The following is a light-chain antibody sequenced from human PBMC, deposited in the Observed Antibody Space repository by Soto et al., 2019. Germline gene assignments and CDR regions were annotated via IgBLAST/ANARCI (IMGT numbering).Light chain of an antibody. Sequence: IVLTQSPGTLSLSPGERATLSCRASQTVSGSHLAWYQQKPGQAPRLIIYGASTRPTGIPDRFRGSGSLTDFTLTITRLEPEDFAVNYCQEYGRAPPEYPFGQGTKLEIK. CDR3: QEYGRAPPEYP. V-gene: IGKV3-20*01. J-gene: IGKJ2*01. CDR2: GAS. CDR1: QTVSGSH.